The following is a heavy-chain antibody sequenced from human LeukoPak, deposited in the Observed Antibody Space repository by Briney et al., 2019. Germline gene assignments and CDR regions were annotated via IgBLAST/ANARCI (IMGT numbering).Heavy chain of an antibody. CDR3: ARVYGANPPDA. V-gene: IGHV4-31*03. J-gene: IGHJ5*02. CDR2: IYYSGKT. CDR1: GGSIGSGGYY. D-gene: IGHD4-17*01. Sequence: SQTLSLTCTVSGGSIGSGGYYWSCIRQHPGKGLEWIGCIYYSGKTYDSPSLKSRVTISVDTAKNQFSLKLSSVTAADTAVYYCARVYGANPPDAWGQGTLVTVSP.